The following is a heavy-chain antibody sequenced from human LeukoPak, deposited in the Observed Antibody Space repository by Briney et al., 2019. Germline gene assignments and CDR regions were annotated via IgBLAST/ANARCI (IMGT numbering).Heavy chain of an antibody. CDR2: IYYSGST. Sequence: SETLSLTCTVSGGSISSSSYYWGWIRQPPGKGLEWIGSIYYSGSTYYNPSLKSRVTISVDTSKNQFSLKLSSVTAADTAVYYCAITYSYDSSGYRGSFDYWGQGTLVTVSS. D-gene: IGHD3-22*01. CDR3: AITYSYDSSGYRGSFDY. CDR1: GGSISSSSYY. V-gene: IGHV4-39*01. J-gene: IGHJ4*02.